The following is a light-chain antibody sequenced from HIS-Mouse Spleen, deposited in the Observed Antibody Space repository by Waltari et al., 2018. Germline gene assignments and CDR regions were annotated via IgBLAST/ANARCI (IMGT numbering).Light chain of an antibody. CDR1: SSNIGSNY. CDR3: AAWDDSLSGPWV. J-gene: IGLJ3*02. V-gene: IGLV1-47*01. Sequence: QSVLTQPPSASGTPGQRVTISCSGSSSNIGSNYVYWYQQLPGPAPKLLIYRNSRRPSGVPDRFSGSKSGTSASLAISGLRSEDEADYYCAAWDDSLSGPWVFGGGTKLTVL. CDR2: RNS.